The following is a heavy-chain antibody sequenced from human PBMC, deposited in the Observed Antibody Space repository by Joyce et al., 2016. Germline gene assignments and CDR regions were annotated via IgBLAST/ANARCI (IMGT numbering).Heavy chain of an antibody. J-gene: IGHJ4*02. Sequence: QVQVVQSGAEVKKPGASVKVSCRASGYPFTDYSIHGVRQAPGQGLECMGRINPKSGDTNYAQNFQGRVTMTRDTSINTAYMELSSLRSDDTAVYYCARGDLLDWGQGTLVTVSS. CDR1: GYPFTDYS. CDR3: ARGDLLD. V-gene: IGHV1-2*06. CDR2: INPKSGDT. D-gene: IGHD2-8*02.